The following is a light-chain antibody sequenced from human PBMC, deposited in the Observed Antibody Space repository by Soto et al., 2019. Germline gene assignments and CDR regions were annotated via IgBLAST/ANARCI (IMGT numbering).Light chain of an antibody. CDR1: SSDVGGYNY. CDR3: SSYTSSSTYV. J-gene: IGLJ1*01. V-gene: IGLV2-14*01. Sequence: QSVLTQPASVSGSPGQSIAISCTGTSSDVGGYNYVSWYQKHPGKATKLMVYDVSNRPSGVSNRFSGSKSGNTASLSISGLQAEDEADYYCSSYTSSSTYVFGTGTKVTVL. CDR2: DVS.